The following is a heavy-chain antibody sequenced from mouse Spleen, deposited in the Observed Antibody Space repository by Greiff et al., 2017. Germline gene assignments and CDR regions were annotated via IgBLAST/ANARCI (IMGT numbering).Heavy chain of an antibody. J-gene: IGHJ2*01. V-gene: IGHV1-54*01. CDR1: GYAFTNYL. CDR3: ARGVTGGY. CDR2: INPGSGGT. Sequence: VQVVESGAELVRPGTSVKVSCKASGYAFTNYLIEWVKQRPGQGLEWIGVINPGSGGTNYNEKFKGKATLTADKSSSTAYMQLSSLTSEDSAVYFCARGVTGGYWGQGTTLTVSS.